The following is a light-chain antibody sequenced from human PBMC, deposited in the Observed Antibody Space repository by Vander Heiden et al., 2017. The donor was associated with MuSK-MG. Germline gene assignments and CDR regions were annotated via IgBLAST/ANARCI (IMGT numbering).Light chain of an antibody. Sequence: QAVVTEDPSLPVSPGGTVTPTCGSSTGAVTSGHYPYWVQQKPGQAHRTLIYDTSNKHSWTPARFSGSLLGGKAALTLSGAQPEDEAEYYCVLAYSGAVVFGGGTKLTVL. J-gene: IGLJ2*01. CDR2: DTS. CDR3: VLAYSGAVV. CDR1: TGAVTSGHY. V-gene: IGLV7-46*01.